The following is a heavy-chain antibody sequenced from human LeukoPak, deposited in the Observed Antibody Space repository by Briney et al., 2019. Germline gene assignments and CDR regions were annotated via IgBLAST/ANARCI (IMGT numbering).Heavy chain of an antibody. V-gene: IGHV1-69*01. Sequence: SSVKVSCTASGGTFSSYAISWVRQAPGQGLEWMGGIIPIFGTANYAQKFQGRVTITADESTSTAYMELSSLRSEDTAVYYCAARGDYGDYVRFDYWGQGTLVTVSS. CDR1: GGTFSSYA. D-gene: IGHD4-17*01. J-gene: IGHJ4*02. CDR3: AARGDYGDYVRFDY. CDR2: IIPIFGTA.